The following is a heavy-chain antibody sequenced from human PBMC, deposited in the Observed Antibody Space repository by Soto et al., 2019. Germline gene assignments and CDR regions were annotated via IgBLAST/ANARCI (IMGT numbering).Heavy chain of an antibody. V-gene: IGHV4-31*03. CDR3: ARVSNRKNWFDP. CDR1: GGSISSGGYY. CDR2: IYYSGST. J-gene: IGHJ5*02. Sequence: SETLSLTCTVSGGSISSGGYYWSWIRQHPGKGLEWIGYIYYSGSTYYNPSLKSRVTISVDTSKNQFSLKLSSVTAADTAVYYCARVSNRKNWFDPWGQGTLVTVSS.